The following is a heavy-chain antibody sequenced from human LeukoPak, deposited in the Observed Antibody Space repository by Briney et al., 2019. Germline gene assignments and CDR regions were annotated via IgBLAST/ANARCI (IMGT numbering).Heavy chain of an antibody. Sequence: GGSLRLSCVASGFTFGPYWMHWVRQVPGKGLVWVSRINNDGGDTIYADSVKGRFTVSRDNSKDTLFLQMNSLRAEDTAVYYCARGGGDHAFDIWGQGTMVTVSS. V-gene: IGHV3-74*01. J-gene: IGHJ3*02. D-gene: IGHD3-16*01. CDR2: INNDGGDT. CDR1: GFTFGPYW. CDR3: ARGGGDHAFDI.